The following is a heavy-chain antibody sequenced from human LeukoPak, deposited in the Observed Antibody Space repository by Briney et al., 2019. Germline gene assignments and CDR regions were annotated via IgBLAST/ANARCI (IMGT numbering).Heavy chain of an antibody. CDR2: IYHSGST. CDR3: ARRDSAAGSVIWFYP. CDR1: GGSISSGGYY. V-gene: IGHV4-30-2*01. Sequence: PSQTLSLTCTVSGGSISSGGYYWSWIRQPPGKGLEWIGYIYHSGSTYYNPSLKSRVTISVDRSKNQFSLKLSSVTAADTAVYYCARRDSAAGSVIWFYPWGQGTLVTVSS. J-gene: IGHJ5*02. D-gene: IGHD6-13*01.